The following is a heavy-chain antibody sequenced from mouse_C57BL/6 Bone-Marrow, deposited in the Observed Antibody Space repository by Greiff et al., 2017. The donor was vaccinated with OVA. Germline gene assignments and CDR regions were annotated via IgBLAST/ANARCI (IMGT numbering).Heavy chain of an antibody. J-gene: IGHJ2*01. Sequence: EVQLQQSGTVLARPGASVKMSCKTSGYTFTSYWMHWVKQRPGQGLEWIGAIYPGNSDTSYNQKFKGKAKLTAVTSASTAYMELSRLTKEDSAVYYSTRWAITTVVEGYFDYWGQGTTLTVSS. CDR2: IYPGNSDT. CDR3: TRWAITTVVEGYFDY. V-gene: IGHV1-5*01. D-gene: IGHD1-1*01. CDR1: GYTFTSYW.